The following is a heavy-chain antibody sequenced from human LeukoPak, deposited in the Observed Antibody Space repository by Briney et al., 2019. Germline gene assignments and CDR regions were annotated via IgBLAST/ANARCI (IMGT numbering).Heavy chain of an antibody. D-gene: IGHD3-9*01. CDR3: ARGGRVRHVLRDFDWFPSYYVDY. J-gene: IGHJ4*02. V-gene: IGHV4-34*01. CDR2: INHSGST. CDR1: GGSFSGYY. Sequence: SETLSLTCAVHGGSFSGYYWSWIRQPPGKGLEWIGEINHSGSTNYNPSLKSRVTISVDTSKNQFSLKLSSVTAADTAVYYCARGGRVRHVLRDFDWFPSYYVDYWGQGTMVTVSS.